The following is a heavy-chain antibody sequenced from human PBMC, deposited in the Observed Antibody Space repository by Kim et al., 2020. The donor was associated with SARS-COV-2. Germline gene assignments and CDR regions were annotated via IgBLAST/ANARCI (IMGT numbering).Heavy chain of an antibody. CDR3: ARDYQLGGMDV. V-gene: IGHV3-21*04. Sequence: GGSLRLSCAASGFTFSSYSMNWVRQAPGKGLEWVSSISSSSSYIYYADSVKGRFTISRDNAKNSLYLQINSLRAEDTAVYYCARDYQLGGMDVWGQGTTVTVSS. D-gene: IGHD2-2*01. CDR2: ISSSSSYI. CDR1: GFTFSSYS. J-gene: IGHJ6*02.